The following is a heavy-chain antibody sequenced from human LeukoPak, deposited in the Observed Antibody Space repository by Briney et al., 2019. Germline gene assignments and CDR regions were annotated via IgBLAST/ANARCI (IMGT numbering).Heavy chain of an antibody. V-gene: IGHV4-4*07. CDR2: IYTSGST. Sequence: MPSETLSLTCTVSGGSISSYYWSWIRQPAGKGLEWIGRIYTSGSTNYNPSLKSRVTMSVDTSKNQFSLKLTSVTPADTAVYYCARGGIVGSRTNWFDPWGQGILVTVSS. D-gene: IGHD1-26*01. J-gene: IGHJ5*02. CDR1: GGSISSYY. CDR3: ARGGIVGSRTNWFDP.